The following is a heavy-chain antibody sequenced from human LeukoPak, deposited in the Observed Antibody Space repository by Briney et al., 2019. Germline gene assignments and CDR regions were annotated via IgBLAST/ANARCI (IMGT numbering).Heavy chain of an antibody. D-gene: IGHD2/OR15-2a*01. CDR3: ARDTVLHLKYSFDS. V-gene: IGHV1-69*04. CDR1: GDTFTTYA. CDR2: IIPILDMT. J-gene: IGHJ4*02. Sequence: ASVTVSCTTSGDTFTTYAISWVRQAPGQGLEWMGRIIPILDMTNYAQRFQGRVSIIADKSSSTAYMELSSLRSEDTAVYYCARDTVLHLKYSFDSWGQGTLVTVSS.